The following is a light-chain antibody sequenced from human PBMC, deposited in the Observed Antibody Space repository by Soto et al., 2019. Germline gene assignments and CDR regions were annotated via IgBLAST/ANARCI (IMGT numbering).Light chain of an antibody. Sequence: QSVLTQPASLSVSPGQSITLSCTGTSSDVGGYNYVSWYQQHPGKAPKLMIYDVSNRPSGVSNRFSGSKSGNTASLTISGLQAEDEGDYYCSSYTSSSTYVFGTGTKVTVL. CDR3: SSYTSSSTYV. CDR2: DVS. V-gene: IGLV2-14*01. CDR1: SSDVGGYNY. J-gene: IGLJ1*01.